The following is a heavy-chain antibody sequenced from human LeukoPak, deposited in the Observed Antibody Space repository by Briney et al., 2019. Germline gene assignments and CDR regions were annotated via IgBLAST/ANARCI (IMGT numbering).Heavy chain of an antibody. CDR3: ARSLAVAGPAATDYYYYGMDV. Sequence: SCKASGGTFSSYAISWVRQAPGKGLEWVANIKQDGSEKYYVDSVKGRFTISRDNAKNSLYLQMNSLRAEDTAVYYCARSLAVAGPAATDYYYYGMDVWGQGTTVTVSS. V-gene: IGHV3-7*03. CDR1: GGTFSSYA. D-gene: IGHD6-19*01. J-gene: IGHJ6*02. CDR2: IKQDGSEK.